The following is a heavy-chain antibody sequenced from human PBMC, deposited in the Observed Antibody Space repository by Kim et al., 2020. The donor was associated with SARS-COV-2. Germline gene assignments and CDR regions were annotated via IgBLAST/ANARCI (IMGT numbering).Heavy chain of an antibody. V-gene: IGHV3-33*06. CDR3: AKGWIQLWSPFDY. D-gene: IGHD5-18*01. J-gene: IGHJ4*02. CDR1: GFTFSSYG. Sequence: GGSLRLSCAASGFTFSSYGMHWVRQAPGTGLEWVAVIWYDGSNKYYADSVKGRFTISRDNSKNTLYLQMNSLRAEDTAVYYCAKGWIQLWSPFDYWGQGT. CDR2: IWYDGSNK.